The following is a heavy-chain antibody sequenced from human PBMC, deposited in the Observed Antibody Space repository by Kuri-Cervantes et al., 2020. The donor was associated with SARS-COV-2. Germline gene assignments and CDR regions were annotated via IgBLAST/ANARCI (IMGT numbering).Heavy chain of an antibody. Sequence: AVQVSCKAASGTFSSYAISWLRQAAGGGLEWRGGIIPIFGRENYAQKFQGGVTITTDESTNTAYLELSSLRSEDTAVYYCASTPSGITIFGVEAPYYFDYWGQGTLVTVSS. CDR3: ASTPSGITIFGVEAPYYFDY. V-gene: IGHV1-69*05. CDR1: SGTFSSYA. J-gene: IGHJ4*02. CDR2: IIPIFGRE. D-gene: IGHD3-3*01.